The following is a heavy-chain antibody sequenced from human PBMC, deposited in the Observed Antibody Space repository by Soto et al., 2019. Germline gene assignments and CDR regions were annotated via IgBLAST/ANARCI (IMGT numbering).Heavy chain of an antibody. CDR1: GYTFTSYD. Sequence: ASVKVSCKASGYTFTSYDINWVRQATGQGLEWMGWMNPNSGNTGYAQKFQGRVTMTRNTSISTAYMELSSLRSEDTAVYYCARGYSGYDISNYYYYYYMDVWGKGTTVTSP. CDR3: ARGYSGYDISNYYYYYYMDV. CDR2: MNPNSGNT. V-gene: IGHV1-8*01. J-gene: IGHJ6*03. D-gene: IGHD5-12*01.